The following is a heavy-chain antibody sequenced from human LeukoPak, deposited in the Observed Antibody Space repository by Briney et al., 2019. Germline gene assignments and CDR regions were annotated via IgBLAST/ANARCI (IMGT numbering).Heavy chain of an antibody. CDR3: ATSYDSLGGAAFDI. CDR1: GYTLTELS. D-gene: IGHD3-22*01. Sequence: ASVKVSCKVSGYTLTELSMHWVRQAPGQGLEWMGIINPSGGSTSYAQKFQGRVTMTRDTSTSTVYMELSSLRSEDTAVYYCATSYDSLGGAAFDIWGQGTMVTVSS. CDR2: INPSGGST. J-gene: IGHJ3*02. V-gene: IGHV1-46*01.